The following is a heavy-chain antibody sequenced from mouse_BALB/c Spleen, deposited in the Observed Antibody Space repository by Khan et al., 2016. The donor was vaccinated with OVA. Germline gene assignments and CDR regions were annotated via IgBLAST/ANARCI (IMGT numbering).Heavy chain of an antibody. CDR1: GYTFTDYY. CDR3: ARRNYCGYTFAD. D-gene: IGHD1-2*01. J-gene: IGHJ3*01. V-gene: IGHV1-77*01. CDR2: ISPGSGDT. Sequence: QVQLKQSGAELARPGASVKLSCKASGYTFTDYYINWVKQRTGQGLEWIGEISPGSGDTYYNEKFKGKATLTADKSSTTAYMQLSSLTSEASAVYFCARRNYCGYTFADGGQGTLGTVSA.